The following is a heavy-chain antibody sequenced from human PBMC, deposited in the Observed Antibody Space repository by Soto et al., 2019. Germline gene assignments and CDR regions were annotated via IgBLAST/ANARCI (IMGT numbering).Heavy chain of an antibody. CDR1: GFTFSNYG. CDR2: IWYDGNNK. V-gene: IGHV3-33*01. Sequence: QVQLVESGGGVVQPGGSLRFSCAAPGFTFSNYGLPWFRQVPGKGLEWVAVIWYDGNNKYYADSWKGRFTISRDNSNNTLYVQMTSLRAEDTAVYYCARGLHSLFDYWGQGTLVTVSS. J-gene: IGHJ4*02. D-gene: IGHD2-21*01. CDR3: ARGLHSLFDY.